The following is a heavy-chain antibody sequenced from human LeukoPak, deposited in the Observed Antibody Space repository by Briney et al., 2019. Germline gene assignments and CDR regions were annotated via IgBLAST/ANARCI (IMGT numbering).Heavy chain of an antibody. CDR1: GFTFSSCA. CDR3: ARDGLLLGYGSGNWFDP. J-gene: IGHJ5*02. Sequence: PGGSLRLSCAASGFTFSSCAMHWVRQAPGKGLEWVAVISYDGSNKYYADSVKGRFTISRDNSKNTLYLQMNSLRGEDTAVYYCARDGLLLGYGSGNWFDPWGQGTLVTVSS. V-gene: IGHV3-30-3*01. CDR2: ISYDGSNK. D-gene: IGHD3-10*01.